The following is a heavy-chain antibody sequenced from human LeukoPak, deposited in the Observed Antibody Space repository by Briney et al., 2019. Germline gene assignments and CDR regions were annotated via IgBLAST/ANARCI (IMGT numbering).Heavy chain of an antibody. D-gene: IGHD6-13*01. J-gene: IGHJ4*02. CDR2: INWNSGST. Sequence: GGSLRLSCAASGFTFDDYATHWVRQAPGKGLEWVSGINWNSGSTGYADSVKGRFTISRDNAKNSLYLQMNSLRAEDTALYYCAKDGYSSSWTGVDYWGQGTLVTVSS. CDR1: GFTFDDYA. V-gene: IGHV3-9*01. CDR3: AKDGYSSSWTGVDY.